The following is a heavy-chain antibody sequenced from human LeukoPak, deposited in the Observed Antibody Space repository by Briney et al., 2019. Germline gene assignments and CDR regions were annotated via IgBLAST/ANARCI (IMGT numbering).Heavy chain of an antibody. CDR3: ARRGVFGVVNILPFDVYFDY. CDR1: GYSFTSYW. Sequence: GESLKISCKGSGYSFTSYWIGWVRQMPGKGLEWMGIIYPGDSDTGYSPSFQGQVTISADKSISTAYLQWSSLKASDTAMYYCARRGVFGVVNILPFDVYFDYWGQGTLVTVSS. CDR2: IYPGDSDT. J-gene: IGHJ4*02. V-gene: IGHV5-51*01. D-gene: IGHD3-3*01.